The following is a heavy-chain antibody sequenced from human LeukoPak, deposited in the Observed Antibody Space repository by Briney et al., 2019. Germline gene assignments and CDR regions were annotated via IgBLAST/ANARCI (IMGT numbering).Heavy chain of an antibody. CDR1: GGSFSGYY. CDR3: AMQCSGGSCYHDLTDY. CDR2: INHSGST. V-gene: IGHV4-34*01. Sequence: SETLSLTCAVYGGSFSGYYWSWIRQPPGKGLEWIGEINHSGSTNYNPSLKSRVTISVDTSKNQFSLKLSSVNAADTAVYYCAMQCSGGSCYHDLTDYWGQGTLVTVSS. D-gene: IGHD2-15*01. J-gene: IGHJ4*02.